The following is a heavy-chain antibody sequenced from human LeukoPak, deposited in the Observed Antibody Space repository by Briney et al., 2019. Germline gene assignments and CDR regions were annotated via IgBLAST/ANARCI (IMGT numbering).Heavy chain of an antibody. CDR1: GGSISSGGYY. Sequence: SETLSLTCTVSGGSISSGGYYWSWIRQPPGKGLEWIGYIYHSGSTYYNPSLKSRVTISVDRSKNQFSLKLSSVTAADTAVYYCARDTPLLGRFLEWLPRYFDLWGRGTLVTVSS. D-gene: IGHD3-3*01. J-gene: IGHJ2*01. CDR2: IYHSGST. CDR3: ARDTPLLGRFLEWLPRYFDL. V-gene: IGHV4-30-2*01.